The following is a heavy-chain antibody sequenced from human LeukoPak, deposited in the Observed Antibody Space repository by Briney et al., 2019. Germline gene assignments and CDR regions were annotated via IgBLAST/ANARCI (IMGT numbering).Heavy chain of an antibody. V-gene: IGHV3-23*01. Sequence: GGSLRLSCTASGFTFGDYAMSWFRQAPGKGLEWVSTISGSGGNTYYADSVKGRFTISRDNSKDTLYLQMNNVRAEDTAVYYFANRFDTYGSKIDYWGQGTLVTVSS. CDR3: ANRFDTYGSKIDY. CDR2: ISGSGGNT. J-gene: IGHJ4*02. D-gene: IGHD3-10*01. CDR1: GFTFGDYA.